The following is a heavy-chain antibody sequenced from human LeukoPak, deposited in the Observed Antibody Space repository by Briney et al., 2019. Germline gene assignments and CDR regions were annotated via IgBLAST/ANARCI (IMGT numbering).Heavy chain of an antibody. J-gene: IGHJ4*02. Sequence: PGGSLRLSCAASGFTFGSYGMHWVRQAPGKGPEYVSAISSNGGGTYYANSVKGRFTISRDNSKNTVYLQMGSLRADDMAVYYCARIASGPWFGVVYWGQGTLVTVSS. CDR1: GFTFGSYG. V-gene: IGHV3-64*01. D-gene: IGHD3-10*01. CDR3: ARIASGPWFGVVY. CDR2: ISSNGGGT.